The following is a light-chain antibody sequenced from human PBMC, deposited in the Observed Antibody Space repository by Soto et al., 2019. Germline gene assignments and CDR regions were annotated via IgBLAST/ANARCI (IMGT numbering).Light chain of an antibody. CDR2: GAS. CDR1: QSVNRSY. J-gene: IGKJ5*01. CDR3: QQVGSSPIT. V-gene: IGKV3-20*01. Sequence: EIVLTQSPGTLSLSPGERATLSCRASQSVNRSYLVWYQQRPGQAPRLLIYGASSRATGIPDRFSGSASGADFTLTISRLEPEDFAVYYCQQVGSSPITFSQGTRLEIK.